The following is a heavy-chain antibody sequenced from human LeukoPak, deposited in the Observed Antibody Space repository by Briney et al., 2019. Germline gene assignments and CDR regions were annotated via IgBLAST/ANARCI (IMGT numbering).Heavy chain of an antibody. J-gene: IGHJ5*01. CDR2: ISGRGGNK. CDR1: GLTFNNYA. V-gene: IGHV3-23*01. Sequence: GGSLRLSCAASGLTFNNYARTWIRQAPGKGLEWVLSISGRGGNKYYADSVKGRFTISRDDSKTALFLQMNSLRAEDTAVYYCATGYSDSLRSPLDSWGQGTLVTVSS. CDR3: ATGYSDSLRSPLDS. D-gene: IGHD3-22*01.